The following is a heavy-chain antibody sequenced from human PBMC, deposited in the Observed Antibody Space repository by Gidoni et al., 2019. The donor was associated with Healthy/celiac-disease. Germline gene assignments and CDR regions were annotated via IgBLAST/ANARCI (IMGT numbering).Heavy chain of an antibody. D-gene: IGHD6-25*01. J-gene: IGHJ3*02. CDR2: INAGNGNT. V-gene: IGHV1-3*01. CDR3: ARLAGIVADDAFDI. CDR1: GYTFTSYA. Sequence: QVQLVQSGAAVKKPGASVKVSCKASGYTFTSYAMHWVRQAPGQRLEWMGWINAGNGNTKYSQKFQGRVTITRDTSASTAYMELSSLRSEDTAVYYCARLAGIVADDAFDIWGQGTMVTVSS.